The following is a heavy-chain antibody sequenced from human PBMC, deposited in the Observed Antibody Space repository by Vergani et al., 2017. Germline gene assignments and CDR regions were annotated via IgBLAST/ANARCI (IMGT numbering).Heavy chain of an antibody. D-gene: IGHD3-22*01. CDR1: GFTVSSNY. CDR3: ARVDMGYYDSSGTFDY. Sequence: VQLVESGGGLVQPGGSLRLSCAASGFTVSSNYMSWVRQAPGKGLEWIGSIYYSGSTYYNPSLKSRVTISVDTSKNQFSLKLSSVTAADTAVYYCARVDMGYYDSSGTFDYWGQGTLVTVSS. J-gene: IGHJ4*02. V-gene: IGHV4-39*07. CDR2: IYYSGST.